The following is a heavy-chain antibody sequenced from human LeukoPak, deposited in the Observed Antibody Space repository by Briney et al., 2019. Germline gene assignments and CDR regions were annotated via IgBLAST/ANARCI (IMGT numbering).Heavy chain of an antibody. CDR2: IYSGGST. Sequence: PGGSLRLSCAASGFTVSSNYMSWVRQAPGKGLEWVSVIYSGGSTYYADSVKGRFTISRDNSKNTLYLQMNSLRAEDTAVYYCAAYVLLWFGELLNAFDIWGQGTMVTVSS. CDR1: GFTVSSNY. V-gene: IGHV3-53*01. D-gene: IGHD3-10*01. J-gene: IGHJ3*02. CDR3: AAYVLLWFGELLNAFDI.